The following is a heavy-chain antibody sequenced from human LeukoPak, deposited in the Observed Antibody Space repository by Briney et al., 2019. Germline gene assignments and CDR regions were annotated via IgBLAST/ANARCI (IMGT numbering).Heavy chain of an antibody. D-gene: IGHD3-10*01. J-gene: IGHJ4*02. V-gene: IGHV3-11*06. CDR2: ISSSSSYT. CDR1: GFTFSDYY. CDR3: ARDYYGSGSYYQDY. Sequence: GGSLRLSCAASGFTFSDYYMSWIRQAPGKGLEWVSYISSSSSYTNYADSVKGRFTISRDNAKNSLYLQMNSLRAEDTAVYYCARDYYGSGSYYQDYWGQGTLVTVSS.